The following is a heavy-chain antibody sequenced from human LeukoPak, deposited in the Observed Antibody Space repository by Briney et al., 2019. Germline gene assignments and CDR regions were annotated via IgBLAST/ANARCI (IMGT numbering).Heavy chain of an antibody. D-gene: IGHD3-22*01. Sequence: KSGGSLRLSCAASGFTFGSYSMNWVRQAPGKGLEWVSSISSSSSYIYYADSVKGRFTISRDNAKNSLYLQMNSLRAEDTAVYYCAAQSSRGSGYYFAGGASYFDYWGQGTLVTVSS. CDR2: ISSSSSYI. CDR1: GFTFGSYS. V-gene: IGHV3-21*01. CDR3: AAQSSRGSGYYFAGGASYFDY. J-gene: IGHJ4*02.